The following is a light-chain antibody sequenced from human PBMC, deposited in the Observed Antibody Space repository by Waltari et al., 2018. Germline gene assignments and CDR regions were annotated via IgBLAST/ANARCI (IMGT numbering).Light chain of an antibody. J-gene: IGLJ3*02. V-gene: IGLV5-37*01. CDR2: YKSDSEK. CDR1: SDINVGDFI. Sequence: QPVLTQPPSSSASPGDSASLTCTLPSDINVGDFIIYWYNQRPGSPPRFLLSYKSDSEKAQCSGVPRRFSGSKDASANAGILLISGLQSEDETDHYCMFWPNNVWVFGGGTKLTVL. CDR3: MFWPNNVWV.